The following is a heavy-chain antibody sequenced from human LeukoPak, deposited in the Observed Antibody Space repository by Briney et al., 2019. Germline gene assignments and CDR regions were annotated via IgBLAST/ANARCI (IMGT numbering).Heavy chain of an antibody. CDR2: ISAYNGNT. D-gene: IGHD6-13*01. J-gene: IGHJ4*02. CDR3: ARDRLIAAAGTVGY. Sequence: GASVKVSCKASGYTFTSYGISWVRQAPGQGLEWVGWISAYNGNTNYAQKLQGRVTMTTDTSTSTAYMELRSLRSDDTAVYYCARDRLIAAAGTVGYWGQGTLVTVSS. V-gene: IGHV1-18*01. CDR1: GYTFTSYG.